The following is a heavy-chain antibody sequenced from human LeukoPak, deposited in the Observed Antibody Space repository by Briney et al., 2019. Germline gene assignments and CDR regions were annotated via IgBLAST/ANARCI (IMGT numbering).Heavy chain of an antibody. CDR2: ISSSGTTT. Sequence: GGSLRLSCAASGFTFSSFAMSWVRQAPEKGLEWVSTISSSGTTTYYVDSVKGRFTISRDNSKNTLYLQMNSLRAEDTAVYYCAKDLDSNAYYFDYWGQGTLVTVSS. D-gene: IGHD4-11*01. J-gene: IGHJ4*02. V-gene: IGHV3-23*01. CDR3: AKDLDSNAYYFDY. CDR1: GFTFSSFA.